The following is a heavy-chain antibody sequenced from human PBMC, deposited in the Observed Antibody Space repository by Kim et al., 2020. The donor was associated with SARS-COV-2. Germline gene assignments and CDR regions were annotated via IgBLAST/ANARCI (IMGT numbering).Heavy chain of an antibody. Sequence: SETLSLTCTVSGGSISGYYWSWVRQPPGKGLEWIGYISYSGYTNYNPSLKSRVTISVDTSKNQFSLKLSSVTAADTAVYYCARDLRGSYYYDSGSRRYYYYMDVWGKGTTVTVSS. CDR3: ARDLRGSYYYDSGSRRYYYYMDV. J-gene: IGHJ6*03. D-gene: IGHD3-10*01. CDR2: ISYSGYT. CDR1: GGSISGYY. V-gene: IGHV4-59*01.